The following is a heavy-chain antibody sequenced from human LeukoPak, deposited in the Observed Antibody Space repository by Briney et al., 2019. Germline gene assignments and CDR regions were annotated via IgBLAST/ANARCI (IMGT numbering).Heavy chain of an antibody. D-gene: IGHD6-19*01. CDR1: GFTFSTYA. V-gene: IGHV3-23*01. Sequence: GGSLRLSCAASGFTFSTYAMSWVRQAPGKGLEWVSAVSDSGSGTYYADSVKGRFTISRDNSKNTLYLQMTSLRAGDTALYYCAKGKGSSGWYDWGQGTLVTVSS. J-gene: IGHJ4*02. CDR3: AKGKGSSGWYD. CDR2: VSDSGSGT.